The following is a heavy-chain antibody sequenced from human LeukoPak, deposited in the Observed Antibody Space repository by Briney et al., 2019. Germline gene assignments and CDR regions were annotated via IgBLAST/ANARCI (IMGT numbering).Heavy chain of an antibody. V-gene: IGHV3-23*01. J-gene: IGHJ3*02. Sequence: GGSLRLSCAASGFTFSSYAMSWVRQAPGKGLEWVSAISGSGGSTNYADSVKGRFTISRDNSKNTLYLQMSSLRAEDTAVYYCAKDRERLRFTEFYAFDIWGQGTMVTVSS. CDR2: ISGSGGST. CDR3: AKDRERLRFTEFYAFDI. CDR1: GFTFSSYA. D-gene: IGHD5-12*01.